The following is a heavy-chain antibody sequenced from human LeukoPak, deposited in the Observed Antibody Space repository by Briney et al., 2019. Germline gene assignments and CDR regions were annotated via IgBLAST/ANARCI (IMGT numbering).Heavy chain of an antibody. CDR3: VREPAGYSSTWPYDY. J-gene: IGHJ4*02. CDR1: GYSFSKFG. CDR2: ISAQNGDT. Sequence: ASVKVSCTTSGYSFSKFGISWVRQAPGQGLEWMGWISAQNGDTYYAQQVQGRVTMTTDTSTGTAYMELKSLTSDDTAVYYCVREPAGYSSTWPYDYWGQGTLVTVSS. V-gene: IGHV1-18*01. D-gene: IGHD6-13*01.